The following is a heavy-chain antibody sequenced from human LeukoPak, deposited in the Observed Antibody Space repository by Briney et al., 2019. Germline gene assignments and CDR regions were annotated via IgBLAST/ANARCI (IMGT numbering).Heavy chain of an antibody. CDR2: ISSSGSTI. V-gene: IGHV3-48*03. CDR1: GFTFSSYA. J-gene: IGHJ6*04. D-gene: IGHD3-10*02. Sequence: GGSLRLSCAASGFTFSSYAMSWVRQAPGKGLEWVSYISSSGSTIYYADSVKGRFTISRDNAKDSLYLQMNSLRAEDTAVYYCAELGITMIGGVWGKGTTVTISS. CDR3: AELGITMIGGV.